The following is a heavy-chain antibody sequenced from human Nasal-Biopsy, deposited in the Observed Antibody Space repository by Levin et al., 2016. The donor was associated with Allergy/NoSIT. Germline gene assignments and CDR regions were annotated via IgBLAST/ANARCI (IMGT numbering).Heavy chain of an antibody. Sequence: GESLKISCAASGFTFSSFAMSWVRQAPGKGLEWVSSISANSDATYYADSLKGRFTISRDNSKNTFYLQMNGLRVEDTALYYCAKGVGGNQDYWGRGTRVTVSS. CDR3: AKGVGGNQDY. D-gene: IGHD1-26*01. CDR2: ISANSDAT. CDR1: GFTFSSFA. V-gene: IGHV3-23*01. J-gene: IGHJ4*02.